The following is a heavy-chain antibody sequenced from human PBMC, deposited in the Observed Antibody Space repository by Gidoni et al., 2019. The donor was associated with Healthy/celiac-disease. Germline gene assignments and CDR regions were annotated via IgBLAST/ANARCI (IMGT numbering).Heavy chain of an antibody. CDR2: ISYDGSNK. CDR1: GLTFSSYG. J-gene: IGHJ1*01. D-gene: IGHD3-10*01. Sequence: QVQLVEAGGGVVQPGRSLRLYCAASGLTFSSYGMHWVRQAPGKGLEWVAVISYDGSNKYYADSVKGRFTISRDNSKNTLYLQMNSLRAEDTAVYYCAKDLVVRGVNAEYFQHWGQGTLVTVSS. V-gene: IGHV3-30*18. CDR3: AKDLVVRGVNAEYFQH.